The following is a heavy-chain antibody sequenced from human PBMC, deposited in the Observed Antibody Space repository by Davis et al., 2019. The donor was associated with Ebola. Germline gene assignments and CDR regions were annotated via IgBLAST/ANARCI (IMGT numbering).Heavy chain of an antibody. CDR1: GFTFSNAW. CDR2: VSGRSTTI. D-gene: IGHD2-21*02. CDR3: AKEEAYCGGDCYGYFDY. J-gene: IGHJ4*02. V-gene: IGHV3-23*01. Sequence: GESLKISCAASGFTFSNAWMSWVRQAPGKGLEWVSVVSGRSTTIYYADSVKGRFTISRDNSKNTLYLQMNSLRAEDTALYYCAKEEAYCGGDCYGYFDYWGQGTLVTVSS.